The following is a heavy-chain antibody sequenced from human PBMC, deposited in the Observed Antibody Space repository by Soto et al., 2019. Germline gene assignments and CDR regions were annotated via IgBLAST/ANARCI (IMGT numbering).Heavy chain of an antibody. CDR3: AKELQRGMDV. Sequence: QVHLVQSRAEVKQPGASVKVSCKASGYTFSVYHMHWVRQAPGQGLEWMGRVHPNSGGTNYAQSFEGRVTMTMDTSINTAYMELSRLTSDDTAVYYCAKELQRGMDVWGQGTTVTVSS. J-gene: IGHJ6*02. V-gene: IGHV1-2*06. CDR2: VHPNSGGT. D-gene: IGHD4-4*01. CDR1: GYTFSVYH.